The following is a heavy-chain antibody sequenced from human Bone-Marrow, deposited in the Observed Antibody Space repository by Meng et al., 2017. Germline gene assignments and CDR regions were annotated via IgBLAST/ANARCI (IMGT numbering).Heavy chain of an antibody. D-gene: IGHD7-27*01. V-gene: IGHV4-39*07. CDR3: ARDKTGDSGWYFDY. Sequence: GSLRLSCAASGGSISSSSYYWGWIRQPPGKGLEWIGRIYTSGSTNYNPSLKSRVTMSVDTSKNQFSLKLSSVTAADTAVYYCARDKTGDSGWYFDYWGQGTLVTVSS. CDR2: IYTSGST. CDR1: GGSISSSSYY. J-gene: IGHJ4*02.